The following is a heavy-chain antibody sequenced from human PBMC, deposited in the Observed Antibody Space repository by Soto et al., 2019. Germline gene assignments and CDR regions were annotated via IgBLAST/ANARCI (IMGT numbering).Heavy chain of an antibody. CDR1: GFTFSSYS. J-gene: IGHJ6*02. CDR3: ARDRNIRITSYYGMDV. CDR2: ISSSSSYI. Sequence: GGSLRLSCAASGFTFSSYSMNWVRQAPGKGLEWVSSISSSSSYIYYADSVKGRFTISRDNAKNSLYLQMNSLRAEDTAVYYCARDRNIRITSYYGMDVWGQGTTVTVSS. D-gene: IGHD3-3*01. V-gene: IGHV3-21*01.